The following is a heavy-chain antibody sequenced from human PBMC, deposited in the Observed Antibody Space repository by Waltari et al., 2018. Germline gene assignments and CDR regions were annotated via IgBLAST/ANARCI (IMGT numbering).Heavy chain of an antibody. CDR2: IWYDGSNK. D-gene: IGHD1-26*01. Sequence: QVQLVESGGGVVQPGRSLRLSCAASGFTFSSYGMHWVREAPGKGLEWVAVIWYDGSNKYYADSVKGRFTISRDNSKNTLYLQMNSLRAEDTAVYYCATTTHNSGSYYRDSYYFDYWGQGTLVTVSS. CDR1: GFTFSSYG. J-gene: IGHJ4*02. V-gene: IGHV3-33*01. CDR3: ATTTHNSGSYYRDSYYFDY.